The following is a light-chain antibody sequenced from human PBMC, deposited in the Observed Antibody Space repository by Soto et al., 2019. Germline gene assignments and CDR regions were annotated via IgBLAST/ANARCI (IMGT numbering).Light chain of an antibody. J-gene: IGKJ4*01. CDR3: QQYGALPPT. CDR1: QTVSNTY. Sequence: EIVLTQFPGALSLSPGERVTLSCRASQTVSNTYLAWYQQKSGQAPKFLIYGASHRATGIPDRFSGSGSGTDFTLTISRLEPEDFAVYYCQQYGALPPTFGGGNKVEIK. V-gene: IGKV3-20*01. CDR2: GAS.